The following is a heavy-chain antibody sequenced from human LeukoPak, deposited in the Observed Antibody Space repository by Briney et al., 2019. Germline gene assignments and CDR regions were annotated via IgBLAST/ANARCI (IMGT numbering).Heavy chain of an antibody. CDR2: ISSENDQV. V-gene: IGHV3-21*01. CDR3: ARDMADDYYDSSGPTAGAFDI. J-gene: IGHJ3*02. CDR1: GFIFSSHS. Sequence: GGSLRLSCAASGFIFSSHSMSWVRQAPGKGLEWVSSISSENDQVYYADSMKGRFTISRDNAKNSLYLQMNSLRAEDTAVYYCARDMADDYYDSSGPTAGAFDIWGQGTMVTVSS. D-gene: IGHD3-22*01.